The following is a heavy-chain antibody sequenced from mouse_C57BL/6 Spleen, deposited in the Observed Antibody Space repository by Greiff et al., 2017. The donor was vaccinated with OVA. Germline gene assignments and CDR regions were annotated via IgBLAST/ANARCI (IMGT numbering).Heavy chain of an antibody. Sequence: VQLQQPGAELVKPGASVKLSCKASGYTFTSYWMQWVKQRPGPGLEWIGEIDPSDSYTNYNQKFKGKATLTVDTSSSTAYMQLSSLTSEDSAVYYCARWKEWSAYWGQGTLVTVSA. V-gene: IGHV1-50*01. CDR3: ARWKEWSAY. CDR2: IDPSDSYT. CDR1: GYTFTSYW. J-gene: IGHJ3*01.